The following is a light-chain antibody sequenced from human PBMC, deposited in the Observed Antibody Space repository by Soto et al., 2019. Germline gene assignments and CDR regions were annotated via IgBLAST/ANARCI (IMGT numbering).Light chain of an antibody. V-gene: IGKV1-39*01. CDR3: QLSSSTALT. Sequence: DIQMTQSPSSLSASVGDRVTITCRASQSISSYLNWYQQKPGKAPKLLIYAASSLQGGIPSRFSGSGSVADFMLTISRWQREDCAICKCQLSSSTALTFAGGTKVEIK. J-gene: IGKJ4*01. CDR2: AAS. CDR1: QSISSY.